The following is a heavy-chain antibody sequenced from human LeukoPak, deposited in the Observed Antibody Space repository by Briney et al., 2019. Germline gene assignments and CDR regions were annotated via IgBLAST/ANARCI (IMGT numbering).Heavy chain of an antibody. Sequence: GGSLRLSCAASGFTFDDYAMHWVRQAPGKGLEWVSGISWNSGSIGYADSVKGRFTISRDNSKNTLYLQMNSLRAEDTAVYYCAKDHGSVLLWFGELDYWGQGTLVTVSS. CDR3: AKDHGSVLLWFGELDY. J-gene: IGHJ4*02. D-gene: IGHD3-10*01. V-gene: IGHV3-9*01. CDR2: ISWNSGSI. CDR1: GFTFDDYA.